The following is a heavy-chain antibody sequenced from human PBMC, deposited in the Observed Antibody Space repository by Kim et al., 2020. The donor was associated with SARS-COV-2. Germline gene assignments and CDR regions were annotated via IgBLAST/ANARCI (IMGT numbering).Heavy chain of an antibody. Sequence: SETLSLTCTVSGGSISSYYWSWIRQPPGKGLEWIGYIYYSGSTNYNPSLKSRVTISVDTSKNQFSLKLSSVTAADTAVYYCARHGRDGDTVTPPRYYYGMDVWGQGTTVTVSS. CDR2: IYYSGST. CDR1: GGSISSYY. J-gene: IGHJ6*02. D-gene: IGHD4-17*01. CDR3: ARHGRDGDTVTPPRYYYGMDV. V-gene: IGHV4-59*08.